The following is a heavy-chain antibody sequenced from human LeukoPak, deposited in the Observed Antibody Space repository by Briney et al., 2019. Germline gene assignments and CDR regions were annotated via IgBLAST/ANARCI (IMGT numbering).Heavy chain of an antibody. J-gene: IGHJ4*02. D-gene: IGHD3-16*01. V-gene: IGHV4-59*08. CDR2: IYYSGST. Sequence: PSETLSLTCTVSGGSISSYYWSWLRQPPGKGLEWIGYIYYSGSTNYNPSLKSRVTISVDTSKNQFSLKLSSVTAADTAVYYCARLKEGDYFDYWGQGTLVTVSS. CDR1: GGSISSYY. CDR3: ARLKEGDYFDY.